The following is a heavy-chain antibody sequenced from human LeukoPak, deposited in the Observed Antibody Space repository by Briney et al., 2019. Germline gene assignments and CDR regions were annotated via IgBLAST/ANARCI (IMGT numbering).Heavy chain of an antibody. CDR3: ASSPSSGYSAY. J-gene: IGHJ4*02. V-gene: IGHV4-31*03. CDR1: GGSISSGGYY. Sequence: SETLSLTCTVSGGSISSGGYYWSWIRQHPGKGPEWIGYIYYSESTYYNPSLKSRVTISLDTSKNQFSLKLSSVTAADTAVFYCASSPSSGYSAYWGQGALVTVSS. CDR2: IYYSEST.